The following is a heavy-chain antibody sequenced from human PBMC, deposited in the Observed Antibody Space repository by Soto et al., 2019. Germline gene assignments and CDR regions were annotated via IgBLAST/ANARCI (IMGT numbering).Heavy chain of an antibody. V-gene: IGHV1-69*13. Sequence: SVKVSCKASGGTFSSYAISWVRQAPGQGLEWMGGIIPIFGTANYAQKFQGRVTITADESTSTAYMELSSLRSEDTAVYYCASPQKAYTWNYPRPYYYYGMDVWGQGTTVTVSS. J-gene: IGHJ6*02. D-gene: IGHD1-7*01. CDR2: IIPIFGTA. CDR3: ASPQKAYTWNYPRPYYYYGMDV. CDR1: GGTFSSYA.